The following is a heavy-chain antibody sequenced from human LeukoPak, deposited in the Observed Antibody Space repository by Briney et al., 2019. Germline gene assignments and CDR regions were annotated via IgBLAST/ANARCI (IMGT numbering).Heavy chain of an antibody. D-gene: IGHD3-10*01. CDR2: IKQDGSEK. J-gene: IGHJ4*02. V-gene: IGHV3-7*05. CDR1: GLTLSNYW. Sequence: GGSLRLSCAASGLTLSNYWMGWVRQAPGKGLEWVANIKQDGSEKDFVDSVKGRFTISRDNAKNSLYLQMNSLRAEDTAVYYCAKVSEVRGVSHDYWGQGTLVTVSS. CDR3: AKVSEVRGVSHDY.